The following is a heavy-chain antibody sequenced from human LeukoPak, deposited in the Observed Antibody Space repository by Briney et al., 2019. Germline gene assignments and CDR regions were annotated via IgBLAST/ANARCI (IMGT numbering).Heavy chain of an antibody. V-gene: IGHV3-30*03. CDR3: ARGGYSSGWPAGYFQH. CDR1: GFTFSSFD. D-gene: IGHD6-19*01. CDR2: ISYDGSGK. Sequence: GGSLRLSCAASGFTFSSFDMHWVRQAPGKGLAWVAVISYDGSGKYYADSVKGRFTISRDNSWNTLYLQMNSLRAEDTAVYYCARGGYSSGWPAGYFQHWGQGTLVTVSS. J-gene: IGHJ1*01.